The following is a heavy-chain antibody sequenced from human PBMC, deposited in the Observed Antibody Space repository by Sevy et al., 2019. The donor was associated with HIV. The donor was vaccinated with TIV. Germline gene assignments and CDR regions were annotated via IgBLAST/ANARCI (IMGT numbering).Heavy chain of an antibody. CDR1: GFTFSSYS. J-gene: IGHJ6*02. CDR2: ISRSSSTI. V-gene: IGHV3-48*01. Sequence: GGSLRLSCAASGFTFSSYSMNWVRQAPGKGLEWVSYISRSSSTIYYVDSVKGRFTISRDNAKNSLYLQMNSLRAEDTAVYFCAKALINWDGLDVWGQGTTVTVSS. CDR3: AKALINWDGLDV. D-gene: IGHD7-27*01.